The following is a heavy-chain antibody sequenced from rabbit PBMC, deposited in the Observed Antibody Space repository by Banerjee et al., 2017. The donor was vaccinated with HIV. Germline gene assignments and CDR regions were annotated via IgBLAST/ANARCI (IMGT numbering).Heavy chain of an antibody. CDR2: IYAGKGST. V-gene: IGHV1S43*01. CDR1: GFSFSSNYY. Sequence: QEQLEESGGDLVKPGASLTLTCTASGFSFSSNYYMSWVRQAPGKGLEWIGIIYAGKGSTDYASWVNGRFTISSDNAQNTVDLQMNSLTAPDTATYFCARHRYAGYAGYGYATYFNLWGPGTLVTVS. J-gene: IGHJ4*01. CDR3: ARHRYAGYAGYGYATYFNL. D-gene: IGHD6-1*01.